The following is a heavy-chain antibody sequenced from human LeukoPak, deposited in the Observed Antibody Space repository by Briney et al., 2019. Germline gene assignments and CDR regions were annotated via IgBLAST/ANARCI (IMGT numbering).Heavy chain of an antibody. J-gene: IGHJ5*02. CDR2: ISAYNGNT. D-gene: IGHD2-15*01. Sequence: GASVKVSCKASGYTFTSYGISWVRQAPGQGLEWMGWISAYNGNTNYAQKLQGRVTMTTDTSTSTAYMELRSLRSDDTAVYYCATRSRYCSGGSCHNWFDPWGQGTLVTVSS. CDR3: ATRSRYCSGGSCHNWFDP. CDR1: GYTFTSYG. V-gene: IGHV1-18*01.